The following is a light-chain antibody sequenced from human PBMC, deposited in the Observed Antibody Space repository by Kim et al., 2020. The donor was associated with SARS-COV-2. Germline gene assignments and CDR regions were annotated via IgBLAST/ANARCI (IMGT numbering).Light chain of an antibody. CDR3: QQYNNWPPLT. CDR2: GAS. CDR1: QGVSNN. J-gene: IGKJ4*01. V-gene: IGKV3-15*01. Sequence: CPRERATLSCMASQGVSNNLAWYQQKPGQAPRLLIYGASPRATGIPARFSGSGSGTEFTLTISSLQSEDFAVYYGQQYNNWPPLTFGGGTKVDIK.